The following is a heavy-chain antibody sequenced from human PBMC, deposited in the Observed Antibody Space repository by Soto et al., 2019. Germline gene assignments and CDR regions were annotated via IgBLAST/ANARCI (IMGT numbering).Heavy chain of an antibody. V-gene: IGHV3-23*01. CDR3: AKQWISVADSPRNWFDP. CDR1: GFIFSSYA. CDR2: ISGSGNNT. D-gene: IGHD6-19*01. Sequence: TGGSLRLSCAASGFIFSSYAMSWVRQTPGKGLEWVSGISGSGNNTFYADSVKGRFTISRDNSKNTLYLQMNGLRAEDTAIYYCAKQWISVADSPRNWFDPWGQGTLVTVSS. J-gene: IGHJ5*02.